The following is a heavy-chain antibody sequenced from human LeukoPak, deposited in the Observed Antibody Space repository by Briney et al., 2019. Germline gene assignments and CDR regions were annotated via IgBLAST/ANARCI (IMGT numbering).Heavy chain of an antibody. Sequence: GGSLRLSCAASGFTFSSYAMSWVRQAPGKGLEWVSAISGSGGSTYYADSVKGRFTISRDNSKNTLYLQMNRLRAEDTAVYYCAKDYVAYSSSRIPFDYWGQGTLVTVSS. V-gene: IGHV3-23*01. CDR2: ISGSGGST. CDR3: AKDYVAYSSSRIPFDY. D-gene: IGHD6-13*01. J-gene: IGHJ4*02. CDR1: GFTFSSYA.